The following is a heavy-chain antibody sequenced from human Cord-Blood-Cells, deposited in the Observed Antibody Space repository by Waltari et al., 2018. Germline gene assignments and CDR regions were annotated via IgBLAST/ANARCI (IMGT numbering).Heavy chain of an antibody. CDR2: IYHSGST. CDR3: ARVYFGTEF. V-gene: IGHV4-38-2*01. Sequence: QVQLQESGPGLVKPSETLSLTCAVSGYPISSGYHWGWIRQPPGKGLEGIGSIYHSGSTYYNPSLKSRVTISVDTSKNQFSLKLSSVTAADTAVYYCARVYFGTEFWGQGTLVTVSS. D-gene: IGHD3-10*01. CDR1: GYPISSGYH. J-gene: IGHJ4*02.